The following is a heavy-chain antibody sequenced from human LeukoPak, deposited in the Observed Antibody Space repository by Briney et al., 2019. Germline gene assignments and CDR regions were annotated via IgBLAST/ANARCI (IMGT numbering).Heavy chain of an antibody. Sequence: VASVKVSCKASGGTFSSYTISWVRQAPGQGLEWMGRIITILGIANYAQKFQGRVTITADKSTSTAYMELSSLRSEDTAVYYCANTPGIAAAGINYWGQGTLVTVSS. D-gene: IGHD6-13*01. CDR2: IITILGIA. CDR3: ANTPGIAAAGINY. V-gene: IGHV1-69*02. J-gene: IGHJ4*02. CDR1: GGTFSSYT.